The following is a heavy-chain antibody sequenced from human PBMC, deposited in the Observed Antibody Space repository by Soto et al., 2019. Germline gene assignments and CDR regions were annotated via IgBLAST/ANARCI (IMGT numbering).Heavy chain of an antibody. CDR3: AKDLVGATRYYYYGMDV. V-gene: IGHV3-23*01. CDR1: GFTFSSYA. D-gene: IGHD1-26*01. J-gene: IGHJ6*02. CDR2: ISGSGGST. Sequence: GGSLRLSCAASGFTFSSYAMSWVRQAPGKGLEWVSAISGSGGSTYYADSVKGRFTISRDNSKNTLYLQMNSLRAEDTAVYYWAKDLVGATRYYYYGMDVWGQGTTVTVSS.